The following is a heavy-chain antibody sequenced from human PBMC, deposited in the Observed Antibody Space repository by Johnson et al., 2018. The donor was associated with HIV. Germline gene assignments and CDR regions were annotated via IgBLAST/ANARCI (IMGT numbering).Heavy chain of an antibody. CDR3: ARSMTTVTVAFDI. J-gene: IGHJ3*02. Sequence: DSVKGRFTISRDNSKNTLYLQMNSLRAEDTAVYYCARSMTTVTVAFDIWGQGTMVTVSS. V-gene: IGHV3-30*01. D-gene: IGHD4-17*01.